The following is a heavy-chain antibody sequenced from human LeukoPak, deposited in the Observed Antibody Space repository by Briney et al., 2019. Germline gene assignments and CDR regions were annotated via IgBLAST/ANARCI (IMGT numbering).Heavy chain of an antibody. V-gene: IGHV1-69*13. CDR2: IIPIFGTA. CDR1: GGAFSSYA. Sequence: SVKVSCKASGGAFSSYAISWVRQAPGQGLEWMGGIIPIFGTANYAQKFQGRVTITADESTSTAYMELSSLRSEDTAVYYCARERPYDSSGYFFDAFDIWGQGTMVTVSS. CDR3: ARERPYDSSGYFFDAFDI. D-gene: IGHD3-22*01. J-gene: IGHJ3*02.